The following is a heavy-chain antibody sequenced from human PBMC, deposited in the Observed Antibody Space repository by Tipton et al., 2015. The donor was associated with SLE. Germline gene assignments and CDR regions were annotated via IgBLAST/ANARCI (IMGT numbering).Heavy chain of an antibody. CDR3: TRDNSNYDWFDP. Sequence: SLRLSCAASGFTFSGSGVHWVRQGSGKGLEWVGRIRDRVNNYATAYAESVKGRFTISRDDSKNMAFLQMNSLKTEDTAVYYCTRDNSNYDWFDPWGQGTLGAVSS. CDR2: IRDRVNNYAT. D-gene: IGHD4-11*01. CDR1: GFTFSGSG. J-gene: IGHJ5*02. V-gene: IGHV3-73*01.